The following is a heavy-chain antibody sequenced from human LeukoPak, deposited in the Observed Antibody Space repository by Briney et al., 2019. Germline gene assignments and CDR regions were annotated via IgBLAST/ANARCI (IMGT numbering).Heavy chain of an antibody. CDR2: ISSSDTYT. CDR1: GFTFSSFA. J-gene: IGHJ4*02. D-gene: IGHD6-19*01. Sequence: GGSLRLSCAASGFTFSSFAMTWVRQAPGKGLEWVSYISSSDTYTNYADSVKGRFTISRDNAKNSLYLQMNSLRAEDTAVYYCARGPYSSGSSADYWGQGTLVTVSS. CDR3: ARGPYSSGSSADY. V-gene: IGHV3-21*05.